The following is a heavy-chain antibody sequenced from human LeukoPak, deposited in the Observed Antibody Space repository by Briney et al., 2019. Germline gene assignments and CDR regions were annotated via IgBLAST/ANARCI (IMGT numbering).Heavy chain of an antibody. CDR1: GFTVSSNY. Sequence: GGSLRLSCAASGFTVSSNYMSWVRQAPGKGLEWVSVIYSGGNTFYADSVKGRFTISRDNSKNTLYLQMNSLRAEDTAVYYCASHNWFDPWGQGTLVAVSS. CDR2: IYSGGNT. V-gene: IGHV3-66*04. CDR3: ASHNWFDP. J-gene: IGHJ5*02.